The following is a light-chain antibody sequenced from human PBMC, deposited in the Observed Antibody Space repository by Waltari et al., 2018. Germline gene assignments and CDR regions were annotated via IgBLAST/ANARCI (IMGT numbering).Light chain of an antibody. Sequence: EIVLTQSPTPLSLSPGERATLSCRASQSVSSYLVWYQQKPGQAPKFLIYDASNRATGVPARFSGSGSGTDFTLTINSLEPEDFAVYYCQQRSNWPITFGQGTRLEIK. CDR2: DAS. V-gene: IGKV3-11*01. J-gene: IGKJ5*01. CDR1: QSVSSY. CDR3: QQRSNWPIT.